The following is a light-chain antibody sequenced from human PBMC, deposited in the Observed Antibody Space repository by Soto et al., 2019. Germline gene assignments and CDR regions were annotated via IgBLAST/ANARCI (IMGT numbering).Light chain of an antibody. J-gene: IGKJ1*01. CDR2: GAS. Sequence: MVLTQSPTTLSLSPGERATLSCRASQSVSSNLAWYQQKPGQAPRLLIYGASTGATGIPARFSGSGSGTEFTLTISSLQSEDFAVYYCQQYNNWWTFGQGTKVDIK. CDR3: QQYNNWWT. V-gene: IGKV3-15*01. CDR1: QSVSSN.